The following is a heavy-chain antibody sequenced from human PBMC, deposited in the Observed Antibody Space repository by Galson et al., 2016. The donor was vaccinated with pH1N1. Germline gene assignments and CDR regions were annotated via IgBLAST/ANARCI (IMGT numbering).Heavy chain of an antibody. CDR3: ASSYYYDSSGYTD. CDR2: INAGNGIP. D-gene: IGHD3-22*01. CDR1: GDTFTSYA. J-gene: IGHJ4*02. Sequence: SVKVSCKASGDTFTSYAMHWVRQAPGQRLEWMGWINAGNGIPKYSQRFRGRVTITRDTSASTAYMELSSLRSEDTAVYYCASSYYYDSSGYTDWGQGTLVTVSS. V-gene: IGHV1-3*01.